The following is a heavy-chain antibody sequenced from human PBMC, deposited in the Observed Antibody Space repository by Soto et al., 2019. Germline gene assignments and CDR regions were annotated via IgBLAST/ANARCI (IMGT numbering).Heavy chain of an antibody. CDR1: GFTFSTYA. Sequence: EVQLLESGGGLVQPGGSLRLSCTASGFTFSTYAMSWVRQAPGKGLEWVSTISDSGSTYYADSVKGRFTISRDNSKNTRYLEMTSLRAEDTAVYYCAKDKGGRYCSRSSGLYSFAYWGQGTLVTVSS. CDR3: AKDKGGRYCSRSSGLYSFAY. V-gene: IGHV3-23*01. CDR2: ISDSGST. D-gene: IGHD2-2*01. J-gene: IGHJ4*02.